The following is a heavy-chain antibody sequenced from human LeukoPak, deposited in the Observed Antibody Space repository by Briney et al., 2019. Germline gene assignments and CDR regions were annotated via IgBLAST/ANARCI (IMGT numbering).Heavy chain of an antibody. D-gene: IGHD6-25*01. CDR3: AKEGPKSIAATGYYMDV. CDR2: ISPSGGIT. V-gene: IGHV3-23*01. CDR1: GFTFSSHG. J-gene: IGHJ6*03. Sequence: GGSLRLSCAASGFTFSSHGMNWVRQAPGKGLEWVSGISPSGGITYYTDSVKGRFTISRDNSKNTQSLQMNSLRAEDTAVYYCAKEGPKSIAATGYYMDVWGKGTTVTISS.